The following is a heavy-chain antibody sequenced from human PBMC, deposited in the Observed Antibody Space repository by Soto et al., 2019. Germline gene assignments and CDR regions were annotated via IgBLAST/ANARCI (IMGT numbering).Heavy chain of an antibody. CDR2: ISYDGSNK. V-gene: IGHV3-30*18. Sequence: QVQLVESGGGVVQPGRSLRLSCAASGFTFSSYGMHWVRQAPGKGLEWVAVISYDGSNKYYADSVKGRFTISRDNSKNTLYLQMNRLRAEDTAVYYCAKDTYSSGWYAGGYYYSGLDVWGQGTTVTVSS. CDR3: AKDTYSSGWYAGGYYYSGLDV. D-gene: IGHD6-19*01. J-gene: IGHJ6*02. CDR1: GFTFSSYG.